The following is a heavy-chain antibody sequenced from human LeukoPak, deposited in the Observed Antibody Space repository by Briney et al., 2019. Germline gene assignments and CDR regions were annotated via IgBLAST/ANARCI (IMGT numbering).Heavy chain of an antibody. CDR2: INGDGSNT. CDR3: AREASVRGFDL. V-gene: IGHV3-74*01. J-gene: IGHJ3*01. CDR1: GFTFSSYW. Sequence: PGGSLRLSCAASGFTFSSYWMHWVRQDPGKGLVWVSRINGDGSNTNYADSVKGRFTISRDNANNTLYLQMNSLRAEDTAAYYCAREASVRGFDLWGQGTMVTVSS.